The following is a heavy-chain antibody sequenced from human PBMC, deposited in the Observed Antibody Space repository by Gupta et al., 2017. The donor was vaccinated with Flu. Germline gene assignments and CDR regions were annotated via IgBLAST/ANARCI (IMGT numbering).Heavy chain of an antibody. D-gene: IGHD6-13*01. Sequence: QMQLQQWGAGMLKPAETLSLTCAVYGGSFRGYYYSWIRQPPGKGLEWIGEINHRGSTNYNPSLKSRVTISVDTSKNQFSLKLSSVTAADTALYYCARAPIGSWYRIDYWGQGTLVTVSS. CDR1: GGSFRGYY. J-gene: IGHJ4*02. CDR2: INHRGST. V-gene: IGHV4-34*01. CDR3: ARAPIGSWYRIDY.